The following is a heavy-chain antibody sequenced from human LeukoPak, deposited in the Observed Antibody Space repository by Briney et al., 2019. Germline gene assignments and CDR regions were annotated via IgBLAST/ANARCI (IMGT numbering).Heavy chain of an antibody. CDR1: GASISSSNYY. V-gene: IGHV4-39*07. D-gene: IGHD6-13*01. CDR3: AREYRSSWYLNWFDP. Sequence: SETLSLTCAVSGASISSSNYYWGWVRQSPGKGLEWIGSIYNSGSTYYNPSLKSRVTISIDTSKNQFSLKLSSVTAADTAVYYCAREYRSSWYLNWFDPWGQGTLVTVSS. CDR2: IYNSGST. J-gene: IGHJ5*02.